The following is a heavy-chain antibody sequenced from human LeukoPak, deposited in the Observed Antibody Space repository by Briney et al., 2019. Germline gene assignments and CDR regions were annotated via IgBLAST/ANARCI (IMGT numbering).Heavy chain of an antibody. CDR3: AQTTGWPGFDF. CDR2: IYNAKNT. CDR1: GASTSSRY. J-gene: IGHJ4*02. D-gene: IGHD6-19*01. Sequence: SETLSLTCSASGASTSSRYWSWIRQFPGGTLEWIGHIYNAKNTKYNPSLTSRVTISVDTSRNQFSLSLTSLTAAYTAIYYCAQTTGWPGFDFWGPGALVTVSS. V-gene: IGHV4-59*08.